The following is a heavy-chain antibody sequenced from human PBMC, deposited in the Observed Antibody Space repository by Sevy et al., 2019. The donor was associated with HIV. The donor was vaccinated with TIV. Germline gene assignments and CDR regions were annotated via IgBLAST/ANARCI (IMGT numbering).Heavy chain of an antibody. J-gene: IGHJ6*03. CDR1: GFNFRDIY. D-gene: IGHD3-3*01. CDR3: ARDSSGEAFGFYYYYMDV. Sequence: GGSLRLSCAASGFNFRDIYMTWILQAPGKGLEWVAYISSSGGAKYYADSVAGRLTISRDNAKNSMYLQMNSLRADYAAIYFCARDSSGEAFGFYYYYMDVWGKGTAVTVSS. CDR2: ISSSGGAK. V-gene: IGHV3-11*04.